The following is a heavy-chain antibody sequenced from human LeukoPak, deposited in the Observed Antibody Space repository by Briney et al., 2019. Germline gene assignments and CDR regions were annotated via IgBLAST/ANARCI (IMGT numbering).Heavy chain of an antibody. Sequence: SETLSLTCAVYGESLNSHYWGWIRQPPGKGLEWIGSIYYSGSTYYNPSLKSRVTISVDTSKNQFSLKLSSVTAADTAVYYCARQALWFDPWGQGTLVTVSS. CDR2: IYYSGST. CDR1: GESLNSHY. CDR3: ARQALWFDP. V-gene: IGHV4-39*01. J-gene: IGHJ5*02.